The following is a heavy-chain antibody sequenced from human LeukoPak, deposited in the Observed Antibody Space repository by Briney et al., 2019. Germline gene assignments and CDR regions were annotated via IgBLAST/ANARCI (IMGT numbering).Heavy chain of an antibody. D-gene: IGHD1-26*01. V-gene: IGHV4-59*08. Sequence: SETLSLTCTVSGGSISSYYWSWIRQPPGKGLEWVGYIYYSGSTNYNPSLKSRVTISVDTSKNQFSLKLSSVTAADTAVYYCARHSIGRGSYFHYWGQGTLVTVSS. CDR3: ARHSIGRGSYFHY. CDR1: GGSISSYY. CDR2: IYYSGST. J-gene: IGHJ4*02.